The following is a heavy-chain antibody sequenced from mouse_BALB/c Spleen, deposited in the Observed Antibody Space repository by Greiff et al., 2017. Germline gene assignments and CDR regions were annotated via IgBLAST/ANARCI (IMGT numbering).Heavy chain of an antibody. D-gene: IGHD2-14*01. J-gene: IGHJ4*01. V-gene: IGHV14-3*02. CDR1: GFNIKDTY. CDR2: IDPANGNT. CDR3: ARGYDDAMDY. Sequence: VQLQQSGAELVKPGASVKLSCTASGFNIKDTYMHWVKQRPEQGLEWIGRIDPANGNTKYDPKFPGKATITADTSSNTAYLQLSSLTSEDTAVYYCARGYDDAMDYWGQGTSVTVSA.